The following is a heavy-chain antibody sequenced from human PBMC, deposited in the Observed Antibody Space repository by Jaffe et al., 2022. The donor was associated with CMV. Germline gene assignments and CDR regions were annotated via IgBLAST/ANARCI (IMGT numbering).Heavy chain of an antibody. D-gene: IGHD2-15*01. V-gene: IGHV3-7*03. J-gene: IGHJ3*02. CDR1: GFTFSSYW. Sequence: EVQLVESGGGLVQPGGSLRLSCAASGFTFSSYWMSWVRQAPGKGLEWVANIKQDGSEKYYVDSVKGRFTISRDNAKNSLYLQMNSLRAEDTAVYYCASMPVVVETGAFDIWGQGTMVTVSS. CDR2: IKQDGSEK. CDR3: ASMPVVVETGAFDI.